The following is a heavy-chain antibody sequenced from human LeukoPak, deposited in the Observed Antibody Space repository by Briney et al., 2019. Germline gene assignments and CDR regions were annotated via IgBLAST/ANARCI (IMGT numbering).Heavy chain of an antibody. J-gene: IGHJ5*02. CDR1: GFTFSNFA. CDR2: ISGSGGST. CDR3: AKDNRRIPNWFDP. Sequence: GGSLRLSCAASGFTFSNFAMNWVRQAPGKGLEWVSAISGSGGSTYYADSLKARFTISRDNSKNTLYLQMNSLRPEDTAVYYCAKDNRRIPNWFDPWGQGTLVTVSS. D-gene: IGHD1-14*01. V-gene: IGHV3-23*01.